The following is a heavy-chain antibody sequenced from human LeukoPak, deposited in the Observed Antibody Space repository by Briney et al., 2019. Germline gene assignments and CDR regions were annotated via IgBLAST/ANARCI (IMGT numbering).Heavy chain of an antibody. Sequence: GRSLRLSCAASGFTFDDYAMNWVRQAPGKGLEWVSGISWNSGSIGYADSVKGGFTISRDNDKNSLYLQMNSLRAEDTALYYCAKDIAGSGYSYGSFDYWGQGTLVTVSS. J-gene: IGHJ4*02. CDR3: AKDIAGSGYSYGSFDY. D-gene: IGHD5-18*01. CDR1: GFTFDDYA. CDR2: ISWNSGSI. V-gene: IGHV3-9*01.